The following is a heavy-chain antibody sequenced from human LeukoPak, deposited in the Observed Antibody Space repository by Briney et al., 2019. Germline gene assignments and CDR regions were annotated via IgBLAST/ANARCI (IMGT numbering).Heavy chain of an antibody. CDR3: ARDLYRIVVVPHYFDY. Sequence: PGRSLRLSCAASGFTFSDYYMSWIRQAPGKGLEWLSYISSNGRAIYYAGSLKGRFTISRDNTKNSLYLQMNSLRAEDTAVYYCARDLYRIVVVPHYFDYWGQGTLVTVSS. V-gene: IGHV3-11*04. CDR2: ISSNGRAI. J-gene: IGHJ4*02. CDR1: GFTFSDYY. D-gene: IGHD3-22*01.